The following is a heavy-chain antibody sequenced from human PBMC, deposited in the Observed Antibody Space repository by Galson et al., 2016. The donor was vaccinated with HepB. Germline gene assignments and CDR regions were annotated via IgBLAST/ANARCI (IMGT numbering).Heavy chain of an antibody. D-gene: IGHD3-22*01. Sequence: CAISGDSVSSDSATWNRIRQSPSRGLEWLGRTYYRSKWHNDYALSVKSRISINADTSKNQISLQLNSVSPEDTAVYYCARVPLLFVDAVGYDAFDIWGQGTLVTVSS. CDR3: ARVPLLFVDAVGYDAFDI. CDR2: TYYRSKWHN. CDR1: GDSVSSDSAT. V-gene: IGHV6-1*01. J-gene: IGHJ3*02.